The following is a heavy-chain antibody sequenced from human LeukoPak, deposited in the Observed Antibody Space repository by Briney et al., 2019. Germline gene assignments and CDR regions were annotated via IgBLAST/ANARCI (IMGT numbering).Heavy chain of an antibody. CDR1: GGSISSGSYY. CDR3: ARGLYYDFWSGYPYFDY. CDR2: IYTSGST. V-gene: IGHV4-61*02. D-gene: IGHD3-3*01. Sequence: SETLPLTCTVSGGSISSGSYYWSWIRQPAGKGLEWIGRIYTSGSTNYNPSLKSRVTISVDTSKNQFSLKLSSVTAADTAVYYCARGLYYDFWSGYPYFDYWGQGTLVTVSS. J-gene: IGHJ4*02.